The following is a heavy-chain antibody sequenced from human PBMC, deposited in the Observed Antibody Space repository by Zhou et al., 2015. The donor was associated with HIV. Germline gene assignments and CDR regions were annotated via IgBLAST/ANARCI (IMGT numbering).Heavy chain of an antibody. V-gene: IGHV1-3*05. J-gene: IGHJ3*02. D-gene: IGHD3-16*01. CDR2: INAGNGNT. CDR1: GYTFTSYA. CDR3: ARDRLMGLDAFDI. Sequence: QVQLVQSGAEEKKPGASVKVSCKASGYTFTSYAMHWVRQAPGQRLEWMGWINAGNGNTKYSQKFQGRVTITRDTSASTAYMELSSLRSEDTAVYYCARDRLMGLDAFDIWGQGTMVTVSS.